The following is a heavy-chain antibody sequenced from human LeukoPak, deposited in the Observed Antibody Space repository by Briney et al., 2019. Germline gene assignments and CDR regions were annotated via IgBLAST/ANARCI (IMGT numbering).Heavy chain of an antibody. D-gene: IGHD2-2*01. J-gene: IGHJ5*02. V-gene: IGHV1-2*02. CDR2: INPNSGGT. Sequence: ASVKVSCKASGYTFTGYYMHWVRQAPGQGLEWMGWINPNSGGTNYAQKFQGRVTMTRDTSSSTAYMELSRLSSDDTAVYYCARGPPDCSSTSCYSLWFDPWGQQTLVTVSS. CDR1: GYTFTGYY. CDR3: ARGPPDCSSTSCYSLWFDP.